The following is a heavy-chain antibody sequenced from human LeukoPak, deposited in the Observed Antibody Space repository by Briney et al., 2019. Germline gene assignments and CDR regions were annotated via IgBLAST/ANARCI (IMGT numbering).Heavy chain of an antibody. J-gene: IGHJ5*02. CDR2: INHSGST. CDR3: ARAVVVVAALHP. Sequence: KPSETLSLTCAVYGGSFSGYYWSWIRQPPGKGLEWIGEINHSGSTNYNPSLKSLVTISVDTSKNQFSLKLSSVTAADTAVYYCARAVVVVAALHPWGQGTLVTVSS. D-gene: IGHD2-15*01. CDR1: GGSFSGYY. V-gene: IGHV4-34*01.